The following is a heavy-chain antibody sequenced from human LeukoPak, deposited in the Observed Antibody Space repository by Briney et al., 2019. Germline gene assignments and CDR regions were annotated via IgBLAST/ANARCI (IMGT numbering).Heavy chain of an antibody. J-gene: IGHJ4*02. Sequence: SETLSLTCAVYGGSFSSYYWSWIRQPPGKGLEWIGEINHSGSTNYNPSLKSRVTISVDTSKNQFSLKLSSVTAADTAVYYCASDYGDADYWGQGTLVTVSS. D-gene: IGHD4-17*01. CDR1: GGSFSSYY. CDR2: INHSGST. CDR3: ASDYGDADY. V-gene: IGHV4-34*01.